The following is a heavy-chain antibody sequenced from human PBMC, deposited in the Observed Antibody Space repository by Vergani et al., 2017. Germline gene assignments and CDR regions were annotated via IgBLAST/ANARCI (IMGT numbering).Heavy chain of an antibody. CDR2: INTGNGNT. D-gene: IGHD3-22*01. Sequence: QVQLVQSGAEVKKPGASVKVSCKASGYTFTGYYMHWVRQAPGQGLEWMGWINTGNGNTKYSQKFQGRVTITRDTSASTAYMELSSLRSEDTAVYYCARGTPYYYDSSGYYYTLDAFDIWGQGTMVTVSS. CDR1: GYTFTGYY. J-gene: IGHJ3*02. CDR3: ARGTPYYYDSSGYYYTLDAFDI. V-gene: IGHV1-3*04.